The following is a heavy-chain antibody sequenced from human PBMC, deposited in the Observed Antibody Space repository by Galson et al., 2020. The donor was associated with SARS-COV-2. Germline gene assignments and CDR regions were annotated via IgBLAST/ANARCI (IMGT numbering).Heavy chain of an antibody. CDR3: ARGQAAHYYYYGMDV. CDR1: GYSFTSYW. D-gene: IGHD2-15*01. V-gene: IGHV5-10-1*01. Sequence: HGESLKISCKGSGYSFTSYWISWVRQMPGKGLEWMGRIDPSDSYTNYSPSFQGHVTISADKSISTAYLQWSSLKASDTAMYYCARGQAAHYYYYGMDVWGQGTTVSVS. J-gene: IGHJ6*02. CDR2: IDPSDSYT.